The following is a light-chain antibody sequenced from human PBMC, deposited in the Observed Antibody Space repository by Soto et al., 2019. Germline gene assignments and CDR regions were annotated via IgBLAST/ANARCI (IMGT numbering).Light chain of an antibody. CDR1: SSNIGSNA. J-gene: IGLJ3*02. Sequence: QSVLTQPPSASGAPGQRVTISCSGSSSNIGSNAVNWYHQLPGTAPKLLIYGNDQRPSGVPDRFSGSKSGTSASLAVSGLRSEDEADYYCAAWDDSLNGWVFGGGTKVTVL. CDR2: GND. V-gene: IGLV1-44*01. CDR3: AAWDDSLNGWV.